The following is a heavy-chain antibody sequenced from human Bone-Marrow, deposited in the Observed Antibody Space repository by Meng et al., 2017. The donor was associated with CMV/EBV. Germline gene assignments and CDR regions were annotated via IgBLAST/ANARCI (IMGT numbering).Heavy chain of an antibody. CDR3: AGGGGVAAI. D-gene: IGHD2-8*02. CDR2: IYCGGGT. J-gene: IGHJ6*02. V-gene: IGHV3-66*02. CDR1: GFTVSSNH. Sequence: GESLKISCAASGFTVSSNHMSWARQAPGKGLEWVSVIYCGGGTYYSDSVKGRFTISRDNSMNTVYLQMNSLRTEDTAVYYCAGGGGVAAIWGQGTTVTVSS.